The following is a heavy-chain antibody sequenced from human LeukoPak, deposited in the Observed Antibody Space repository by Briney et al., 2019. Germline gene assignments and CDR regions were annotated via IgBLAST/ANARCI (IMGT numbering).Heavy chain of an antibody. CDR2: ISGSGGST. J-gene: IGHJ4*02. CDR3: ARDRRPSVYGGLDN. CDR1: GFTFSSYA. V-gene: IGHV3-23*01. D-gene: IGHD4/OR15-4a*01. Sequence: GGSLRLSCAASGFTFSSYAMSWVRQAPGKGLEWVSAISGSGGSTYYADSVKGRFTISRDNAKNSLFLQMDSLRAEDTAVYYCARDRRPSVYGGLDNWGQGTLVTVSS.